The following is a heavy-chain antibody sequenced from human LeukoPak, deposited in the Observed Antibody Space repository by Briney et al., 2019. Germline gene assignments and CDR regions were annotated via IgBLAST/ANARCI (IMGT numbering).Heavy chain of an antibody. CDR3: ARSESTEGDYFDY. D-gene: IGHD1-14*01. V-gene: IGHV1-46*01. CDR2: INPSGGST. CDR1: GYTFTSYG. Sequence: ASVKVSCKASGYTFTSYGISWVRQAPGQGLEWIGIINPSGGSTSYAQKFQGRVTMTRDTSTSTVYMELSSLRSEDTAVYYCARSESTEGDYFDYWGQGTLVTVSS. J-gene: IGHJ4*02.